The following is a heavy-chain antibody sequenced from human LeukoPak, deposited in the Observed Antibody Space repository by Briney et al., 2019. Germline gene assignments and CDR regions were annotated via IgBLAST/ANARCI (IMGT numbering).Heavy chain of an antibody. CDR3: ARVGGYCSGGSRYSLYYYGMDV. CDR2: ISSSGSTI. D-gene: IGHD2-15*01. V-gene: IGHV3-48*03. J-gene: IGHJ6*04. CDR1: GFTFSSYE. Sequence: GGSLRLSCAASGFTFSSYEMNWVRQAPGKGLEWVSYISSSGSTIYYADSVKGRFTISRDNAKNSLYLQMNSLRAEDTAVYYCARVGGYCSGGSRYSLYYYGMDVWGKGTTVTVSS.